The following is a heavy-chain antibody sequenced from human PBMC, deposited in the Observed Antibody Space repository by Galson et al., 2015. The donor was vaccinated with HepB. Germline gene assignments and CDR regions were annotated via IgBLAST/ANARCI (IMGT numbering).Heavy chain of an antibody. V-gene: IGHV3-30*18. CDR2: VSYDGSNK. D-gene: IGHD2-15*01. CDR1: GFTFSSFG. Sequence: LRLSCAASGFTFSSFGMRWVRQAPGKGLEWVALVSYDGSNKYYADSVKGRFIISRDNSKNTLYLQMNGLRAEDTAVYYCAKGYSFIEYWGQGTLVTVSS. J-gene: IGHJ4*02. CDR3: AKGYSFIEY.